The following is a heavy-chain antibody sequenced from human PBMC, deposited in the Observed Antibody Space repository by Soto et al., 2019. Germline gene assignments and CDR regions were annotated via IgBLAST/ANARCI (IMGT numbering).Heavy chain of an antibody. Sequence: SVKVSCKASGGTFSSYAISWVRQAPGQGLEWMGGIIPIFGTANYAQKFQGRVTITADESTSTVYMELSSLRSEDTAVYYCARSAYCSGGSCYSLIWFDPWGQGTLVTVSS. CDR2: IIPIFGTA. D-gene: IGHD2-15*01. CDR3: ARSAYCSGGSCYSLIWFDP. V-gene: IGHV1-69*13. CDR1: GGTFSSYA. J-gene: IGHJ5*02.